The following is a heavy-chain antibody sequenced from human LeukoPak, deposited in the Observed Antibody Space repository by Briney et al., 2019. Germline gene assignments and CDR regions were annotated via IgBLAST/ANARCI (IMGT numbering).Heavy chain of an antibody. V-gene: IGHV3-30*18. CDR1: GFTFSNYG. CDR2: ISYDGSNK. Sequence: PGGSLRLSCAASGFTFSNYGMHWVRQAPGKGLEWVAVISYDGSNKYYADSVKGRFTISRDNSKNTLYLQVNSLRAEDTAVYYCAKDRSGYDYGGNFDYWGQGTLVTVSS. D-gene: IGHD5-12*01. J-gene: IGHJ4*02. CDR3: AKDRSGYDYGGNFDY.